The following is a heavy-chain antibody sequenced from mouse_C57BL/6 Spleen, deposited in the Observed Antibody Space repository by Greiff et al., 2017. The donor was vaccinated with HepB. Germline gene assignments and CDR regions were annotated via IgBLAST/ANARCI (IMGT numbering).Heavy chain of an antibody. CDR1: GYTFTSYW. Sequence: VQLQQSGTVLARPGASVKMSCKTSGYTFTSYWMHWVKQRPGQGLEWIGAIYPGNSDTSYNQKFKGKAKLTAVTSASTAYMELSSLTNEDSAVYYCTREGLFTTVLYYYAMDYWGQGTSVTVSS. D-gene: IGHD1-1*01. V-gene: IGHV1-5*01. CDR3: TREGLFTTVLYYYAMDY. CDR2: IYPGNSDT. J-gene: IGHJ4*01.